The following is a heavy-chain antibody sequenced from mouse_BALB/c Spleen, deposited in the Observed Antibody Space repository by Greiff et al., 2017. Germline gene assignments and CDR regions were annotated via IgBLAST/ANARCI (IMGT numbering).Heavy chain of an antibody. D-gene: IGHD2-1*01. CDR2: INSNGGST. V-gene: IGHV5-6-3*01. CDR3: ARDYGNPFDY. J-gene: IGHJ2*01. Sequence: EVKLVESGGGLVKPGGSLKLSCAASGFTFSSYGMSWVRQTPDKRLELVATINSNGGSTYYPDSVKGRFTISRDNAKNTLYLQMSSLKSEDTAMCYCARDYGNPFDYWGQGTTLTVSS. CDR1: GFTFSSYG.